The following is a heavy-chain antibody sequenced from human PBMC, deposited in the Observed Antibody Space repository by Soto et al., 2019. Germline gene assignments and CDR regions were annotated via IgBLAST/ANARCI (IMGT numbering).Heavy chain of an antibody. CDR1: GGTFSSYA. D-gene: IGHD3-10*01. CDR2: IIPIFGTV. CDR3: ARGVYGSGGCYFDH. V-gene: IGHV1-69*12. Sequence: QVQLVQSGAEVKKSGSSVKVSCKAPGGTFSSYAISWVRQAPGQGLEWMGGIIPIFGTVRYAQKFQGRGTITADESTTTAYMELSSLRSEDTAVYYCARGVYGSGGCYFDHWGQGSLVTVSS. J-gene: IGHJ4*02.